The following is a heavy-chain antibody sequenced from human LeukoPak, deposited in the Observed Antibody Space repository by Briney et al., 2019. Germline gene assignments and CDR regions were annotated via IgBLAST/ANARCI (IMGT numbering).Heavy chain of an antibody. D-gene: IGHD3-22*01. CDR2: ISGSGGST. Sequence: ETLSLTCTVSGGSISSYYWSWVRQPPGKGLEWVSAISGSGGSTYYADSVKGRFTISRDNSKNTLYLQMNSLRAEDTAVYYCARVRYYDSSGYYYYYGMDVWGQGTTVTVSS. CDR1: GGSISSYY. J-gene: IGHJ6*02. CDR3: ARVRYYDSSGYYYYYGMDV. V-gene: IGHV3-23*01.